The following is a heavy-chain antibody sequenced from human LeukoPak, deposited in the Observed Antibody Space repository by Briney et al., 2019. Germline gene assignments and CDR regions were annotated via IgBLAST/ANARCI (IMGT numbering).Heavy chain of an antibody. V-gene: IGHV3-7*01. J-gene: IGHJ4*02. CDR2: IKQDGSEK. D-gene: IGHD2-2*01. Sequence: GGSLRLSCAASGFTFSSYWMSWVRQAPGKGLEWVANIKQDGSEKYYVDSVKGRFTISRDNAKNSLYLQMNSLRAEDTAVYYCARDLADIVVVSAAMPLDYWGQGTLVTVSS. CDR1: GFTFSSYW. CDR3: ARDLADIVVVSAAMPLDY.